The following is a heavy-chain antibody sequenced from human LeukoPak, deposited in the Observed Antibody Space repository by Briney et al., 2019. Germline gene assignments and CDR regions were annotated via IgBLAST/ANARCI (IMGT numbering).Heavy chain of an antibody. CDR2: IRYDGSNK. CDR1: GFTFSTYG. Sequence: PGGSLRLSCAASGFTFSTYGMHWVRQAPGKGLEWVAFIRYDGSNKYYADSVKGRFTISRDNSKNTLYLQMNSLRAEDTAVYYCASEGYSYAYYYFCMDVWGKGTTVTISS. V-gene: IGHV3-30*02. J-gene: IGHJ6*03. CDR3: ASEGYSYAYYYFCMDV. D-gene: IGHD5-18*01.